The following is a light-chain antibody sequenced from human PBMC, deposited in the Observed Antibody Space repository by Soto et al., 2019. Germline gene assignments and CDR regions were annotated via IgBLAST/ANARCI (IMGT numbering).Light chain of an antibody. Sequence: DIQMTQSPSSLSASVGDRVTITCRASQSIAGYLSWYQQRPGKAPKFLIYSASSLQRGVPSRFSGSGSGTDFSLTINGLQPEDFATYFFQQRFGVPITFGQGTRLEIK. CDR2: SAS. J-gene: IGKJ5*01. CDR1: QSIAGY. CDR3: QQRFGVPIT. V-gene: IGKV1-39*01.